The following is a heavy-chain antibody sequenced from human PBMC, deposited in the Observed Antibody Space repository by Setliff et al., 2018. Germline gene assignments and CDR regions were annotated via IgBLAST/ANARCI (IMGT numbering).Heavy chain of an antibody. CDR1: GGPISSGGYY. D-gene: IGHD3-16*01. CDR2: IYYSGST. J-gene: IGHJ4*02. CDR3: ARAITSKYYFEY. Sequence: SETLSLTCTVSGGPISSGGYYWSWIRRHPGKGLEWIGYIYYSGSTYYNPSLKSRLTISVDTSKTQFSLRLSSVTAADTAVYYCARAITSKYYFEYWGQGTLVTVSS. V-gene: IGHV4-31*03.